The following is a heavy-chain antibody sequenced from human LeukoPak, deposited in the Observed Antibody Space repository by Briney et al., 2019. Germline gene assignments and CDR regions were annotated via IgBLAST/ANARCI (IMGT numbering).Heavy chain of an antibody. CDR1: GFTFSDAW. J-gene: IGHJ4*02. CDR3: AVDTPVIDAQIDY. CDR2: IRSGGAR. V-gene: IGHV3-15*01. D-gene: IGHD3-16*02. Sequence: GGSLRLSCTASGFTFSDAWMNWVRQAPGKGLQWLGRIRSGGAREYTAPAQSRFTISRDDCRNTVYLEMNNLYADDTAVYFCAVDTPVIDAQIDYWGQGTLVTVS.